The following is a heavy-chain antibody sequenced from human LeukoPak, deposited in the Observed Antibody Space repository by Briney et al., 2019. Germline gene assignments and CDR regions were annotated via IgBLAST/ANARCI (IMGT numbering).Heavy chain of an antibody. CDR2: INHSGST. V-gene: IGHV4-34*01. CDR3: ARGGINDFWSGYYALKKFDY. D-gene: IGHD3-3*01. J-gene: IGHJ4*02. CDR1: GFTYSSYS. Sequence: GSLRLSCAASGFTYSSYSMNWVRQPPGKGLEWIGEINHSGSTNYNPSLKSRVTISVDTSKNQFSLKLSSVTAADTAVYYCARGGINDFWSGYYALKKFDYWGQGTLVTVSS.